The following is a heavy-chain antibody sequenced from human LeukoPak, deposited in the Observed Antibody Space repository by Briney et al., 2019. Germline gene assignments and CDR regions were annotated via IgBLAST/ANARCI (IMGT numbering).Heavy chain of an antibody. J-gene: IGHJ4*02. Sequence: SETLSLTCAVYGGSFSGDYWSWIRQPPGKGLEWIGEINHSGNTNYNPSLKSRVTMSVDTSKNQFSLKLSSVTAADTAVYYCARGLRPYYSLGPGEYWGQGTLVTVSS. CDR1: GGSFSGDY. V-gene: IGHV4-34*01. CDR3: ARGLRPYYSLGPGEY. D-gene: IGHD3-10*01. CDR2: INHSGNT.